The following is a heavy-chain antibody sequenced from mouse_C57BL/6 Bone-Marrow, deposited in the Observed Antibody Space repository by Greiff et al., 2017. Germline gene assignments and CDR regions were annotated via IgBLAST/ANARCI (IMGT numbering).Heavy chain of an antibody. CDR3: ARRYYGSSYVYWYFDV. CDR2: IYPGSGST. V-gene: IGHV1-55*01. Sequence: QVQLQQPGAELVKPGASVKMSCKASGYTFTSYWITWVKQRPGQGLEWIGDIYPGSGSTNYTEKFKSKATLTVDTSSSTAYMQLSSLTSEDSAGYYCARRYYGSSYVYWYFDVWGTGTTVTVTS. CDR1: GYTFTSYW. D-gene: IGHD1-1*01. J-gene: IGHJ1*03.